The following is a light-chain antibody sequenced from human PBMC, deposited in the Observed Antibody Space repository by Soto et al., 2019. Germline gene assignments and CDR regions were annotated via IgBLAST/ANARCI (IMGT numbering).Light chain of an antibody. J-gene: IGKJ1*01. CDR3: QHLGTSLWP. Sequence: EMMLTQSPGTLSLSPGERATLSCRASQSVSSSFLAWYQQKPGQAPRLLIYGASSRATGIPDRFSGSGSGTDCPLTLSRLEPEAFGMYLCQHLGTSLWPFGQGTKVEIK. CDR1: QSVSSSF. V-gene: IGKV3-20*01. CDR2: GAS.